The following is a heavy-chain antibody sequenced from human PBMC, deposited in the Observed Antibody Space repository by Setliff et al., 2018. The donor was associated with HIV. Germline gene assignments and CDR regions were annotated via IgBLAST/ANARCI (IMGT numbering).Heavy chain of an antibody. Sequence: LRLSCAASGFTFSSYGMHWARQAPGKGLEWVAFIRYDGSNKYYADSVKGRFTISRDNSKNTLYLQMNSLRAEDTAVYYCARDRTTVILFDYWGQGTLVTVSS. J-gene: IGHJ4*02. CDR1: GFTFSSYG. CDR2: IRYDGSNK. D-gene: IGHD4-17*01. V-gene: IGHV3-30*02. CDR3: ARDRTTVILFDY.